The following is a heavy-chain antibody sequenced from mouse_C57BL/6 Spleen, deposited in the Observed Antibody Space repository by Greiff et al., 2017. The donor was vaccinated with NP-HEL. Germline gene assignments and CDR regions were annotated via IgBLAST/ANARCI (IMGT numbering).Heavy chain of an antibody. CDR1: GFTFSNYW. CDR3: TGDGSDWYFDG. D-gene: IGHD1-1*01. CDR2: IRLKSDNYAT. J-gene: IGHJ1*03. V-gene: IGHV6-3*01. Sequence: EVKLLESGGGLVQPGGSMKLSCVASGFTFSNYWMNWVRQSPEKGLEWVAQIRLKSDNYATHYAESVKGRFTISRDDSKSSVYLQMNNLRAEDTGIYYCTGDGSDWYFDGWGTGTTVTVSS.